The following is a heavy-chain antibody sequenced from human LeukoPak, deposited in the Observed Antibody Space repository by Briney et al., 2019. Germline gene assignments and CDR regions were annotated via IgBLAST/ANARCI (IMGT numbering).Heavy chain of an antibody. D-gene: IGHD3-10*01. CDR2: ISRSSSTI. J-gene: IGHJ4*02. Sequence: GGSLRLSCAASGFTFSSYSMNWVRQAPGKGLEWVSYISRSSSTIYYADSVKGRFTISRDNSKNTLYLQMNSLRPEDTAVYYCAKDSYYGSGSYFYFDYWGQGTLVTVSS. CDR1: GFTFSSYS. V-gene: IGHV3-48*01. CDR3: AKDSYYGSGSYFYFDY.